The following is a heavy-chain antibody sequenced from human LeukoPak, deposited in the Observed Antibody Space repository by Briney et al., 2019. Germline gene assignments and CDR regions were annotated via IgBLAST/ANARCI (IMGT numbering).Heavy chain of an antibody. D-gene: IGHD1-14*01. Sequence: PGGSLRLSCAASGFTFSTYWMSWVRQAPGKGLEWVASIKQDGTQKYYVDSVDSVKGRFTISRDNAKNSLYLQMDSLRAEDTAVYYCARQTNAWSHFDYWGQGALVTVSS. CDR2: IKQDGTQK. CDR3: ARQTNAWSHFDY. J-gene: IGHJ4*02. V-gene: IGHV3-7*01. CDR1: GFTFSTYW.